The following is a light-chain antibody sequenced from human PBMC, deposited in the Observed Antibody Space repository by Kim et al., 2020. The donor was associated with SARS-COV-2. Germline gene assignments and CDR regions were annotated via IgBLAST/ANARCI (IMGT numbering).Light chain of an antibody. CDR1: KLGDKY. CDR3: QAWDSSTLV. J-gene: IGLJ3*02. V-gene: IGLV3-1*01. Sequence: SVSPGQPASITCSGDKLGDKYACWYQQKPGQSPVLVIYQDSKRPSGIPERFSGSNSGNTATLTISGTQAMDEADYYCQAWDSSTLVFGGGTQLNVL. CDR2: QDS.